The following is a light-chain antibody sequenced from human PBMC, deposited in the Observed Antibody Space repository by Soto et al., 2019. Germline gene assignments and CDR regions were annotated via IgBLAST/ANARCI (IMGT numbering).Light chain of an antibody. V-gene: IGLV2-14*01. J-gene: IGLJ3*02. CDR3: LSYTVTSILV. CDR2: EVS. Sequence: QSALTQPASVSGSPGQSITISCTGTNSDVGAYNYVSWFQQHPGRAPKLITFEVSNRPSGVSHRFSGSKSGNTASLTISGLQTEDEADCYCLSYTVTSILVFGGGTKLTVL. CDR1: NSDVGAYNY.